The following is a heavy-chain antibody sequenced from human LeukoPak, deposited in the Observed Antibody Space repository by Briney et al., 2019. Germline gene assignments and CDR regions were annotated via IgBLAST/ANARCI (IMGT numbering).Heavy chain of an antibody. Sequence: SETLSLTCSVSGGSISSYYWSWIRQPPGRGLEWIGSLSHTETLYQSGNSNYNPSLKSRVTISLDTSKNQFSLKLTSVTAADTAVYYCATFFWSGYSSWGQGTLVTVSS. J-gene: IGHJ5*02. V-gene: IGHV4-59*08. D-gene: IGHD3-3*01. CDR1: GGSISSYY. CDR2: LSHTETLYQSGNS. CDR3: ATFFWSGYSS.